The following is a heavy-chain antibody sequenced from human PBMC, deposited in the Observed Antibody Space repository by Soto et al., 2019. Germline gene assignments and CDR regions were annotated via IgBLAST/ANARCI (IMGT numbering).Heavy chain of an antibody. V-gene: IGHV4-4*07. J-gene: IGHJ4*02. CDR3: ARINGGSTDF. CDR1: GGSMNAHF. D-gene: IGHD2-15*01. Sequence: PSETLSLTCTVSGGSMNAHFWSWIRQSAGKGLEWIGHIHISGTTTYNPSLKGRVTMSLDPPKNQLSLKLTSVTAADTAVSYCARINGGSTDFWGQGTLATVSS. CDR2: IHISGTT.